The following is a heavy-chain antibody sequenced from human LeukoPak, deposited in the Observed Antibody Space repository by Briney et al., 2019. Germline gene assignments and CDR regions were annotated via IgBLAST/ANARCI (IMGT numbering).Heavy chain of an antibody. CDR2: ISSSSSYI. CDR3: ARDFRRHDSSGYYV. Sequence: GGSLRLSCAASGFTFSSYSMNWVRQAPGKGLEWVSSISSSSSYIYYADSVKGRFTTSRDNAKNSLYLQMNSLRAEDTAVYYCARDFRRHDSSGYYVWGQGTLVTVSS. CDR1: GFTFSSYS. J-gene: IGHJ4*02. D-gene: IGHD3-22*01. V-gene: IGHV3-21*01.